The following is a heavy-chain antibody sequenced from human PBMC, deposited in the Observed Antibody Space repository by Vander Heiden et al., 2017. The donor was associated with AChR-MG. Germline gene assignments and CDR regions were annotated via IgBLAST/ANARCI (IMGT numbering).Heavy chain of an antibody. CDR1: VCSFGSYA. D-gene: IGHD5-12*01. Sequence: EVQLLESGGGWVQPGGSLRLSCAASVCSFGSYAMSWVRQAPGKGLEWFSAIGGSGGSTYYADSVKGRFTISRDNSKNTLYLQMNSLRAEDTAVYYCAKDRQGWLQYYFDYWGQGTLVTVSS. CDR2: IGGSGGST. V-gene: IGHV3-23*01. CDR3: AKDRQGWLQYYFDY. J-gene: IGHJ4*02.